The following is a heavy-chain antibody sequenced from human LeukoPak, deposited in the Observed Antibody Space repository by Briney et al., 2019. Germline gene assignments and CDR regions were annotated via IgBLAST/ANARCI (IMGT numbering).Heavy chain of an antibody. CDR3: ATDNPLSRLGAAFDI. V-gene: IGHV1-24*01. CDR2: FDPEDGET. J-gene: IGHJ3*02. D-gene: IGHD3-16*01. Sequence: ASVKVSCKVSGYTLTELSMHWVRQAPGKGLEWMGGFDPEDGETIYAQKFQGRVIMTEDTSTDTAYMELSSLRSEDTAVYYSATDNPLSRLGAAFDIWGQGTMVTVSS. CDR1: GYTLTELS.